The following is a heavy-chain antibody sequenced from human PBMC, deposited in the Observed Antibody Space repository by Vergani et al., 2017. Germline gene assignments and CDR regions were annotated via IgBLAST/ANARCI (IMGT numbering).Heavy chain of an antibody. CDR2: FQFYGSNQ. CDR3: AKHFRGWGIDY. J-gene: IGHJ4*02. Sequence: QVQLVESGGGVVQRGGSLRLSCATSGFTLSNYDMQWIRQGPGKGVEFVAFFQFYGSNQYYADSVKGRFTLSRDFSKNTLYLQMNSLRTDDTATYYCAKHFRGWGIDYWGQGTQVIVSS. D-gene: IGHD3-16*01. V-gene: IGHV3-30*02. CDR1: GFTLSNYD.